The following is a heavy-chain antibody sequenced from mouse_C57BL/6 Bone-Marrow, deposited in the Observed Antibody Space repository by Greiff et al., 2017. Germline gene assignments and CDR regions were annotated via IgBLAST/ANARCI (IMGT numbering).Heavy chain of an antibody. Sequence: QVQLQQPGAELVRPGTSVKLSCKASGYTFTSYWMHWVKQRPGQGLEWIGVIDPSDSYTNYNQKFKGKATLTVDTSSSTAYLQLSSLTSEDSAVYYCARRRYAMDYWGQGTSVTGSS. J-gene: IGHJ4*01. CDR1: GYTFTSYW. CDR3: ARRRYAMDY. V-gene: IGHV1-59*01. CDR2: IDPSDSYT.